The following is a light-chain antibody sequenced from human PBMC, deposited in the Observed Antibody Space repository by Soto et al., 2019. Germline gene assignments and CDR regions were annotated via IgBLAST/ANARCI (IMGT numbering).Light chain of an antibody. J-gene: IGKJ2*01. Sequence: EIVLTQSPGTLSLSPGERATLSCRASQRVSGNYLAWYRQKPGQAGQGPGLLIYDASRRATGVSDRFSGSGSGTDFTLTISRLEPADFAVYYCQQYGSPPYTFGQGTTL. CDR2: DAS. CDR1: QRVSGNY. CDR3: QQYGSPPYT. V-gene: IGKV3-20*01.